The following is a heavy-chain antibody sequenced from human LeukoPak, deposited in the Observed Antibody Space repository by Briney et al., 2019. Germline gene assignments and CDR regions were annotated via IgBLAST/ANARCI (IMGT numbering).Heavy chain of an antibody. J-gene: IGHJ4*02. D-gene: IGHD2-21*02. CDR1: GGTFSSYA. CDR3: ARGLCGDCYSPLHY. CDR2: IIPIFGTA. Sequence: ASVKVSCKASGGTFSSYAISWVRQAPGQGLEWMGGIIPIFGTANYAQKFQGRVTITTDESTSTAYMELSSLRSEDTAVYYCARGLCGDCYSPLHYWGQGTLVTVSS. V-gene: IGHV1-69*05.